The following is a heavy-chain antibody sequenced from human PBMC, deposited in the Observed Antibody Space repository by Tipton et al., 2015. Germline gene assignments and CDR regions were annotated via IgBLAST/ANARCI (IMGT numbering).Heavy chain of an antibody. CDR2: IFYTGST. D-gene: IGHD5-24*01. V-gene: IGHV4-31*03. CDR3: ARDGYNSNYFDY. J-gene: IGHJ4*02. CDR1: GGAITSDGFY. Sequence: LRLSCTVSGGAITSDGFYWSWIRQHPGKGLEWIGYIFYTGSTYYNPSLKSRATLPVDTSKNQFSLKLSSVTAADTAVYYCARDGYNSNYFDYWGQGTLVTVSS.